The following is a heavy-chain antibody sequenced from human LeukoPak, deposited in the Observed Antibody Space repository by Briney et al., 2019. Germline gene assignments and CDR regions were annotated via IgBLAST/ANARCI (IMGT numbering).Heavy chain of an antibody. CDR2: INPNSGGT. CDR3: ARDRDGGVGTIDY. Sequence: ASVKVSCKASGYTFTGYYMHWVRQAPGQGLEWMGRINPNSGGTNYAQKFQGRVTMTRATSISTAYMELSRLRFDDTAVYYCARDRDGGVGTIDYWGQGTLVPVSS. V-gene: IGHV1-2*06. D-gene: IGHD3-3*01. J-gene: IGHJ4*02. CDR1: GYTFTGYY.